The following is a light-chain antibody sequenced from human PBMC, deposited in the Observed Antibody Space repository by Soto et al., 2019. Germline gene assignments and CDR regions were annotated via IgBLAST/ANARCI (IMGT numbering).Light chain of an antibody. CDR1: QSVGSS. CDR3: QQRSNWPRT. CDR2: DAS. Sequence: EIVLTQSAAKRSVSAWERATLSCRASQSVGSSLAWYQQRPGQAPRLLIYDASNRPTDIPARFSGSGSGTDFTLTISSLEPADFAVYYCQQRSNWPRTFGQGTRLEIK. V-gene: IGKV3-11*01. J-gene: IGKJ5*01.